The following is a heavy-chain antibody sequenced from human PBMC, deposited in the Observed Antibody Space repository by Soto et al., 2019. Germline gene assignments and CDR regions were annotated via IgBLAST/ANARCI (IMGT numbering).Heavy chain of an antibody. J-gene: IGHJ4*02. CDR2: ISYDGSNK. V-gene: IGHV3-30-3*01. Sequence: QVQLVESGGGVVQPGRSLRLSCAASGFTFSSYAMHWVRQAPGKGLEWVAVISYDGSNKYYADSVKGRFTISRDNSKNTLYLQMNSLRAEDTAVYYCARDLGYYDRSGSPPPDFDYWGQGTLVTVSS. CDR1: GFTFSSYA. D-gene: IGHD3-22*01. CDR3: ARDLGYYDRSGSPPPDFDY.